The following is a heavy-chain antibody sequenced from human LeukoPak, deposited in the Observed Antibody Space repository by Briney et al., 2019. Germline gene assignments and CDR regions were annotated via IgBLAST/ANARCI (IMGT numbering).Heavy chain of an antibody. CDR2: INHSGST. D-gene: IGHD6-13*01. J-gene: IGHJ4*02. CDR1: GFTFSSYA. CDR3: ARGLTNSSWYYFDY. Sequence: GSLRLSCAASGFTFSSYAMSWIRQPPGKGLEWIGEINHSGSTNYNPSLKSRVTISVDTSKNQFSLKLSSVTAADTAVYYCARGLTNSSWYYFDYWGQGTLVTVSS. V-gene: IGHV4-34*01.